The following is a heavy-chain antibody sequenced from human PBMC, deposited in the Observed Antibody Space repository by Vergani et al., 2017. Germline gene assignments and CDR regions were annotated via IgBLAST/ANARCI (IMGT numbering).Heavy chain of an antibody. CDR3: AXPTLNYYDSSGYYLVDY. D-gene: IGHD3-22*01. J-gene: IGHJ4*02. V-gene: IGHV3-21*01. CDR1: GFTFSSYS. Sequence: EVQLVESGGGLVKPGGSLRLSCAASGFTFSSYSMNWVRQAPGKGLEWVSSISSSSSYIYYADSVKGRFTISRDNAKNSLYLQMNSLRAEDTAVYYCAXPTLNYYDSSGYYLVDYWGQGTLVTVSS. CDR2: ISSSSSYI.